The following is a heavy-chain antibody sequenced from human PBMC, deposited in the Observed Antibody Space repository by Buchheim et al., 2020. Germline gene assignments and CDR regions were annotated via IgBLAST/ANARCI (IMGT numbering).Heavy chain of an antibody. Sequence: QVQLQESGPGLVKPSQTLSLTCTVSGGSISSGGYYWSWIRQHPGKGLEWIGYIYYSGSTYYNPSLKSRVTISVDTSKNQFSLKLSSVTAADTAVYYCARSSLDYDYVWGSYGRRYFDYWGQGTL. CDR2: IYYSGST. CDR3: ARSSLDYDYVWGSYGRRYFDY. J-gene: IGHJ4*02. D-gene: IGHD3-16*01. CDR1: GGSISSGGYY. V-gene: IGHV4-31*03.